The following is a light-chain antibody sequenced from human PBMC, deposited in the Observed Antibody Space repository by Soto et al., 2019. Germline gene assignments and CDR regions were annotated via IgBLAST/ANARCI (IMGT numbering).Light chain of an antibody. CDR1: QSVSRY. CDR2: DAS. Sequence: EIALTQSPATLSLSPGQRATLSCRASQSVSRYLAWYQQKPGQAPRLLIYDASNRATGIPARFSGSGSGTDFTLTISSLEPEDSAVYYCQHFGYPQWTFGRGTKVDI. J-gene: IGKJ1*01. V-gene: IGKV3-11*01. CDR3: QHFGYPQWT.